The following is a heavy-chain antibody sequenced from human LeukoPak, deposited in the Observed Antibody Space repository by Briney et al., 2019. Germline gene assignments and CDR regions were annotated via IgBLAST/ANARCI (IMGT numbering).Heavy chain of an antibody. V-gene: IGHV1-2*02. D-gene: IGHD3-22*01. Sequence: ASVKVSCKASGYTLSGYYIHWVRQAPGQGLEWMGWINLNSGGTNYAQKFQGRVTMTRDTSISTAYMELSRLRSDDTAVYYCARGDYDYYDSSGYLSPFDYWGQGTLVTVSS. J-gene: IGHJ4*02. CDR2: INLNSGGT. CDR3: ARGDYDYYDSSGYLSPFDY. CDR1: GYTLSGYY.